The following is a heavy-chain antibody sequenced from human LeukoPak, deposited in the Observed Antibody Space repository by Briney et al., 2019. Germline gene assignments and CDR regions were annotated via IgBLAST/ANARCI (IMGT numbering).Heavy chain of an antibody. D-gene: IGHD5-18*01. CDR3: ARDRGYSYGF. V-gene: IGHV4-34*01. CDR2: INHSGST. J-gene: IGHJ4*02. Sequence: SETLSLTCAVYGGSFSGYYWSWIRQPPGKGLEWIGEINHSGSTNYNPSLKSRVTISVDTSKNQFSLKLSSVTAADTAVYYCARDRGYSYGFWGQGTLVTVSS. CDR1: GGSFSGYY.